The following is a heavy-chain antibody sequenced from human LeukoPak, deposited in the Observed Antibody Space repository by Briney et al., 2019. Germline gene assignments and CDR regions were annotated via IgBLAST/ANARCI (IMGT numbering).Heavy chain of an antibody. CDR1: GYTFTGYY. D-gene: IGHD2-2*01. CDR2: MNPNSGNT. J-gene: IGHJ6*02. V-gene: IGHV1-8*02. Sequence: ASVKVSCKASGYTFTGYYMHWVRQATGQGLEWMGWMNPNSGNTGYAQKFQGRVTMTRNTSISTAYMELSSLRSEDTAVYYCARAPSNRLIKYYYYGMDVWGQGTTVTVSS. CDR3: ARAPSNRLIKYYYYGMDV.